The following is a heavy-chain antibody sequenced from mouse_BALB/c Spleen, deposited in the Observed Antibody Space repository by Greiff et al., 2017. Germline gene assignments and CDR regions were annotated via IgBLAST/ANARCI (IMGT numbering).Heavy chain of an antibody. Sequence: EVQLQQSGPELVKPGASVKMSCKASGYTFTSYVMHWVKQKPGQGLEWIGYINPYNDGTKYNEKFKGKATLTSDKSSSTAYMELSSLTSEDSAVYYCARSGYRYDRYAMDYWGQGTSVTVSS. J-gene: IGHJ4*01. V-gene: IGHV1-14*01. D-gene: IGHD2-14*01. CDR1: GYTFTSYV. CDR3: ARSGYRYDRYAMDY. CDR2: INPYNDGT.